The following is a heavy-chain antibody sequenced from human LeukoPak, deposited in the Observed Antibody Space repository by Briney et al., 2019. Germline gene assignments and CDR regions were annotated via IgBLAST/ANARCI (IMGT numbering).Heavy chain of an antibody. Sequence: ASVKVSCKASGYTFTGYYMHWVRQAPGQGLEWMGWINPNSGGTNYAQKFQGRVTMTRDTSISTAYMELSSLRSEDTAVYYCARDKTTWYDSSGPLDYWGQGTLVTVSS. V-gene: IGHV1-2*02. CDR2: INPNSGGT. CDR1: GYTFTGYY. J-gene: IGHJ4*02. CDR3: ARDKTTWYDSSGPLDY. D-gene: IGHD3-22*01.